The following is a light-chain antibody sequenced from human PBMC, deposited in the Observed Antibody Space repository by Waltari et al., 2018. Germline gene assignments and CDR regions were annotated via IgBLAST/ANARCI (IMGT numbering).Light chain of an antibody. CDR3: QVWAGSDYDVA. CDR1: NLGLYG. Sequence: SFVLTQAPPVSVAPGQTARLTCGGTNLGLYGALWYQRHPGQAPVVVVYYNSDRPSGSPEGFSGSSSANTATLTISRVEAGDEADYYCQVWAGSDYDVAFGGGTKL. V-gene: IGLV3-21*02. CDR2: YNS. J-gene: IGLJ2*01.